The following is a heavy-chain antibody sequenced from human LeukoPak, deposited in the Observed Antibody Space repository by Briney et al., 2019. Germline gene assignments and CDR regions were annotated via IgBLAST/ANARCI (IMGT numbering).Heavy chain of an antibody. CDR2: ISSSGSTI. CDR3: ARDDYGLIPNYYYYYMDV. J-gene: IGHJ6*03. CDR1: GFTFSDYY. V-gene: IGHV3-11*04. D-gene: IGHD4-17*01. Sequence: PGGSLRLSCAASGFTFSDYYMSWIRQAPGKGLEWVSYISSSGSTIYYADSVKGRFTISRDNAKNSLYLQMNSLRAEDTAVYYCARDDYGLIPNYYYYYMDVWGKGTTVTVSS.